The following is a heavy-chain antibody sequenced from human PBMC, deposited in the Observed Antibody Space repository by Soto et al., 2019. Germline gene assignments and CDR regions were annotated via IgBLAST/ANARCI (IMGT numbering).Heavy chain of an antibody. V-gene: IGHV4-34*01. CDR2: INHSGSP. CDR1: GGSFSGYY. CDR3: ARARGLLRYFRWHRANWFEP. J-gene: IGHJ5*02. D-gene: IGHD3-9*01. Sequence: PSETLSLTCAVYGGSFSGYYWSWIRQPPGKGLEWIGEINHSGSPNYNPSLKSRVTISVDTSKNLFSLKLSSATAADTAVYYCARARGLLRYFRWHRANWFEPWDQGTLVTVSS.